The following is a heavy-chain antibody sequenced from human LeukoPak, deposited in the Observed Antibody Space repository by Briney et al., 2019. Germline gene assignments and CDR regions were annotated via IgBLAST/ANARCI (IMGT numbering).Heavy chain of an antibody. CDR2: IIPIFGTA. D-gene: IGHD2-21*02. V-gene: IGHV1-69*13. Sequence: ASVKVSCKASGYTFTSYYMHWVRQAPGQGLEWMGGIIPIFGTANYAQKFQGRVTITADESTSTAYMELSSLRSEDTAVYYCAISLCGGDCFRSLSFDIWGQGTMVTVSS. J-gene: IGHJ3*02. CDR1: GYTFTSYY. CDR3: AISLCGGDCFRSLSFDI.